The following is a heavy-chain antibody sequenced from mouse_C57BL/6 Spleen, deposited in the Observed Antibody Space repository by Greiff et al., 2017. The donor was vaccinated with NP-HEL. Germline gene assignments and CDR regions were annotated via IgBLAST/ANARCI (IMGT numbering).Heavy chain of an antibody. J-gene: IGHJ3*01. V-gene: IGHV1-64*01. CDR1: GYTFTDYW. CDR3: ARCGYGLAY. CDR2: IHPNSGST. D-gene: IGHD2-2*01. Sequence: VQLQQPGAELVKPGASVKLSCKASGYTFTDYWMHWVKQRPGKGLEWIGMIHPNSGSTNYNEKFKSKATLTVDKSSSTAYMQLRSLPSEDSAFDNCARCGYGLAYWGQGTPVTVSA.